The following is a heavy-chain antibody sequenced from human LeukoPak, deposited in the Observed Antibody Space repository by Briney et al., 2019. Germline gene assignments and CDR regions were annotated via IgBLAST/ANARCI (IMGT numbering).Heavy chain of an antibody. D-gene: IGHD5-18*01. J-gene: IGHJ4*02. Sequence: SETLSLTCTVSGGSISSYYWSWIRQPPGKGLDWIGYIYYSGSTNYNPSLKSRVTISVDTSKNQFSLKLSSVTAADTDVYYCARHRGYSYGLPDYWGQGTLVTVSS. CDR1: GGSISSYY. CDR2: IYYSGST. V-gene: IGHV4-59*08. CDR3: ARHRGYSYGLPDY.